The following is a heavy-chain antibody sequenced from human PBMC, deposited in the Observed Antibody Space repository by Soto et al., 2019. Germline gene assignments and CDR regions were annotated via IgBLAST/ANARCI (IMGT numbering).Heavy chain of an antibody. Sequence: TSETLSLTCTVSGGSISSYYWSWIRQPPGKGLEWIGYIYYTGSTKYNPSLQSRVTMSVDTSKNQFSLRLSSVTAADTAVYFCARSSYYYDSSGYFFSWFDPWGQGTLVTVSS. CDR2: IYYTGST. D-gene: IGHD3-22*01. CDR3: ARSSYYYDSSGYFFSWFDP. CDR1: GGSISSYY. J-gene: IGHJ5*02. V-gene: IGHV4-59*08.